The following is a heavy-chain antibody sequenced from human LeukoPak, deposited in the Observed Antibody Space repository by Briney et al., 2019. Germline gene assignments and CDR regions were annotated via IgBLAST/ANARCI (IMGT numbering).Heavy chain of an antibody. J-gene: IGHJ4*02. Sequence: GSLRLSCAASGFTFSDYYMSWIRQAPGKGLEWVSYISSSTSYRNYADSVKGRFTISRENAKNSLYLQMNSLRAEDTALYYCARGIEGTLRNGATCNDFVYWGKGTLVTVSS. V-gene: IGHV3-11*06. CDR1: GFTFSDYY. CDR3: ARGIEGTLRNGATCNDFVY. D-gene: IGHD5-12*01. CDR2: ISSSTSYR.